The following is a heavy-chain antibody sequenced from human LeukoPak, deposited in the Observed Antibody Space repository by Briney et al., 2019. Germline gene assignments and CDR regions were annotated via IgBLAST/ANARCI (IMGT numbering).Heavy chain of an antibody. V-gene: IGHV3-7*01. CDR1: GFTFSRYW. CDR3: ARDWVTTSYNWFDP. D-gene: IGHD4-17*01. CDR2: IKQDGSEK. Sequence: PGGSLRLSCAASGFTFSRYWMSWVRQAPGKGLEWVANIKQDGSEKYYVDSVKGRFTISRGNAKNSLYLQMNSLRAEDTAVYYCARDWVTTSYNWFDPLGQGTLVTVSS. J-gene: IGHJ5*02.